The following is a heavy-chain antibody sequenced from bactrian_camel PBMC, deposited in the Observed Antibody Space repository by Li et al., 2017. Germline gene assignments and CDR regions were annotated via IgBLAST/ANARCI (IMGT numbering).Heavy chain of an antibody. J-gene: IGHJ6*01. CDR2: SAGGTYIT. CDR1: GVMNSRNC. Sequence: HVQLVESGGGSVQAGGSLRLSCTASGVMNSRNCMGWFRQAPGGERGAVAISAGGTYITYYEDSVKGRFTISRDNSGNTVYLQMNSLRPEDSATYYCAAGQGVGWCLDVIRVGAEPDFDYWGHGTQVTVS. V-gene: IGHV3S53*01. D-gene: IGHD5*01. CDR3: AAGQGVGWCLDVIRVGAEPDFDY.